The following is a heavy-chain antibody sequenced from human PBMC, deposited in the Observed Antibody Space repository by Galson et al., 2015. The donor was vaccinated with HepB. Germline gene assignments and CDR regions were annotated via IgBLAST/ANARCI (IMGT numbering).Heavy chain of an antibody. J-gene: IGHJ4*02. CDR1: GGSVSTSSYY. CDR3: ARRGATGGGHDY. D-gene: IGHD2-15*01. Sequence: ETLSLTCTVSGGSVSTSSYYWGWIRQPPGKGLEWIGSIYYFGSTYYNPSLKSRVTISVDTSKNQFSRKLSSMTAADTAVYYCARRGATGGGHDYWGQGTLVTVSS. CDR2: IYYFGST. V-gene: IGHV4-39*01.